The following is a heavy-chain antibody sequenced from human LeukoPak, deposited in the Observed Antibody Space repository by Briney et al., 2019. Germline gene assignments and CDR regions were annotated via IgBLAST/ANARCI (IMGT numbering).Heavy chain of an antibody. J-gene: IGHJ6*02. CDR1: GFTVSSNY. CDR2: IYSGGST. Sequence: GGSLRLSCAASGFTVSSNYMSWVRQAPGKGLEWVSVIYSGGSTYYADSVKGGFIISRDNSKNTLYLQMHSLKAKDTDDYYCARVDRGQDYYYYYGMDVWGQGTTVTVSS. V-gene: IGHV3-66*01. D-gene: IGHD3-10*01. CDR3: ARVDRGQDYYYYYGMDV.